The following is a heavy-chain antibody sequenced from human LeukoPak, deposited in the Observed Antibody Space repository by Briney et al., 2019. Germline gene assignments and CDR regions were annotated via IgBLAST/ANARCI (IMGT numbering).Heavy chain of an antibody. V-gene: IGHV4-61*02. CDR3: AKRNSGWSYYYYYMDV. CDR2: IYTSGST. D-gene: IGHD6-19*01. CDR1: GGSISSGSYY. Sequence: SETLSLTCTVSGGSISSGSYYWSWIRQPAGKGLEWIGRIYTSGSTNYNPSLKSRVTISVDTSKNQFSLKLSPVTAADTAVYYCAKRNSGWSYYYYYMDVWGKGTTVTVSS. J-gene: IGHJ6*03.